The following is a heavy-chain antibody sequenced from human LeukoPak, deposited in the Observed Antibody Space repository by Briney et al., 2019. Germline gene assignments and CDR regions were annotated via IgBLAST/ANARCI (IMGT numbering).Heavy chain of an antibody. CDR2: MNPNSGNT. Sequence: ASVKVSCKASGYTFTSYDINWVRQATGQGLEWMGWMNPNSGNTGYAQKFQGRVAITRNTSISTAYMELSSLRSEDTAVYYCARGRATGYQLLLEIWRRHPNWFDPWGQGTLVTVSS. V-gene: IGHV1-8*03. J-gene: IGHJ5*02. CDR1: GYTFTSYD. D-gene: IGHD2-2*01. CDR3: ARGRATGYQLLLEIWRRHPNWFDP.